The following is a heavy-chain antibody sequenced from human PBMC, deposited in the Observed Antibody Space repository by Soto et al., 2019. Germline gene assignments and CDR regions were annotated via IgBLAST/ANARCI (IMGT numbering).Heavy chain of an antibody. J-gene: IGHJ4*02. Sequence: QVQLVQSGAEVKKPGSSVKVSCKASGGTFSSYAISWVRQAPGQGLEWMGGIIPIFGTANYAQKFQGRVTITADESTSTAYMELSSLRSEDTAVYYCARYYLAAAGTGGWGPTREDEYYFDYWGQGTLVTVSS. CDR1: GGTFSSYA. CDR3: ARYYLAAAGTGGWGPTREDEYYFDY. CDR2: IIPIFGTA. D-gene: IGHD6-13*01. V-gene: IGHV1-69*01.